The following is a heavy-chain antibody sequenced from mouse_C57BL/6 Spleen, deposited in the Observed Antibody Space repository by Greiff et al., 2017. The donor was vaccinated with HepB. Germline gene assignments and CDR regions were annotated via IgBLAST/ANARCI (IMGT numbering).Heavy chain of an antibody. J-gene: IGHJ2*01. CDR2: IYPSDSET. V-gene: IGHV1-61*01. CDR1: GYTFTSYW. Sequence: QVHVKQPGAELVRPGSSVKLSCKASGYTFTSYWMDWVKQRPGQGLEWIGNIYPSDSETHYNQKFKDKATLTVDKSSSTAYMQLSSLTSEDSAVYYCARDGAYYFGYWGQGTTLTVSS. CDR3: ARDGAYYFGY.